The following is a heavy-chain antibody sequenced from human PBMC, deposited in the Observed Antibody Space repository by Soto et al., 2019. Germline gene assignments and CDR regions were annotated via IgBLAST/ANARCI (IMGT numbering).Heavy chain of an antibody. J-gene: IGHJ4*02. CDR3: ARGPIGISSGLAF. V-gene: IGHV4-4*02. CDR1: GGSLNSDDL. D-gene: IGHD2-21*01. Sequence: ETLSLACIVSGGSLNSDDLWTWVRQSPGKGLEWIGEIYHNGNINYSPTLKSRLTMAVDKSKNLFSLRLTSVTAADKAVFYCARGPIGISSGLAFWGQGTLVTVSS. CDR2: IYHNGNI.